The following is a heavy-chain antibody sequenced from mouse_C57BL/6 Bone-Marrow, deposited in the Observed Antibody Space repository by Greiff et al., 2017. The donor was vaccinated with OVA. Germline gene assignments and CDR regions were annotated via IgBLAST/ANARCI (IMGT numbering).Heavy chain of an antibody. D-gene: IGHD2-5*01. CDR2: IHPNSGST. J-gene: IGHJ4*01. Sequence: QVQLQQPGAELVKPGASVKLSCKASGYTFTSYWLHWVKQRPGQGLEWIGMIHPNSGSTNYNEKFKSKATLTVDKSSSTAYMQLSSLTSEDSAVYYCARDREAYYSNYDAMDYWGQGTSVTVSS. CDR1: GYTFTSYW. V-gene: IGHV1-64*01. CDR3: ARDREAYYSNYDAMDY.